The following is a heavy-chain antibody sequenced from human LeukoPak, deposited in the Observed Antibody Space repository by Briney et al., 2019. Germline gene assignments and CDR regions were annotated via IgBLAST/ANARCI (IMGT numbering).Heavy chain of an antibody. Sequence: PGGSLRLSCAASGFTFTSYSMTWVRQAPGKGLEWLSYISSVGSPIYYADSVKGRFTISRDTAKNSLFLQMNSLRAEDTAVYYCARDRSRYYLDYWGQGILVTVSS. J-gene: IGHJ4*02. CDR1: GFTFTSYS. CDR2: ISSVGSPI. D-gene: IGHD6-13*01. V-gene: IGHV3-48*01. CDR3: ARDRSRYYLDY.